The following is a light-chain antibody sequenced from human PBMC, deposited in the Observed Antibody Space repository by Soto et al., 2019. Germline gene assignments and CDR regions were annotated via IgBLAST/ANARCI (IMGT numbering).Light chain of an antibody. CDR1: QDITTS. CDR2: AAS. J-gene: IGKJ4*01. CDR3: QQYKDYPLT. V-gene: IGKV1-16*02. Sequence: IQMTQSPSSLSASVGDRITITCRASQDITTSLVWFQLKPGNGPKSLIYAASRLLSGVPSKFSGSGSGTDFTLTISSLQPEDFATYYCQQYKDYPLTFGGGTRVEIK.